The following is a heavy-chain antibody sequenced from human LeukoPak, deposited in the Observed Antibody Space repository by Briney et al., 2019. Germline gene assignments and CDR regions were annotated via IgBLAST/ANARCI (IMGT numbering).Heavy chain of an antibody. V-gene: IGHV4-31*03. CDR1: GGSISSGGYY. CDR3: ARLRSGCWYFDY. D-gene: IGHD4-17*01. CDR2: IYYSGST. J-gene: IGHJ4*02. Sequence: PSPTLSLTCTVSGGSISSGGYYWSWIRQHPGKGLEWIGYIYYSGSTYYNPSLKSRVTISVDTSKNQFSLKLSSVTAADTAVYYCARLRSGCWYFDYWGQGALVTVSS.